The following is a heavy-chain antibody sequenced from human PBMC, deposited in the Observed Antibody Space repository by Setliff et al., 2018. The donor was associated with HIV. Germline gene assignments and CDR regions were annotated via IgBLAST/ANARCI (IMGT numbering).Heavy chain of an antibody. D-gene: IGHD2-8*01. CDR2: IHYSGAT. CDR3: ARHSPNVGVRGDAFDI. V-gene: IGHV4-59*08. CDR1: GGPFSGYY. Sequence: SETLSLTCVVYGGPFSGYYWIWIRQPPGKGLEWIGYIHYSGATNYNPSLKSRVTISLDTSRTQFSLRLSSVTAADTAVYYCARHSPNVGVRGDAFDIWGQGTVVTVSS. J-gene: IGHJ3*02.